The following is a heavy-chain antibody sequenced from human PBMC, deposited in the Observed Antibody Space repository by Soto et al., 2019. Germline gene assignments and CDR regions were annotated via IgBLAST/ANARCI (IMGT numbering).Heavy chain of an antibody. V-gene: IGHV3-7*01. J-gene: IGHJ4*02. CDR3: ARDARGSSWYGGDY. D-gene: IGHD6-13*01. Sequence: PGGSLRLSCAASGFTFSSYWMSWVRQAPGKGLEWVANIKQDGSEKYYVDSVKGRFTISRDNAKNSLYLQMNSLRAEDTAVYYCARDARGSSWYGGDYWGQGTLVTVSS. CDR1: GFTFSSYW. CDR2: IKQDGSEK.